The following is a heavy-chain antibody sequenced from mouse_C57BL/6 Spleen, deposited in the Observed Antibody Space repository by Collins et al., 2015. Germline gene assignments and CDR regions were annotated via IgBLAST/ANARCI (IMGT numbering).Heavy chain of an antibody. CDR3: AKLGYYGWMDY. CDR1: GIDFSRYW. D-gene: IGHD1-1*01. J-gene: IGHJ4*01. CDR2: INPDSRTI. Sequence: EVKLLQSGGGLVQPGGSLKLSCAASGIDFSRYWMSWVRRAPGKGLEWIGEINPDSRTINYAPSLKDKFIISRDNAGNTLYLQMSKVRSEDTALYYCAKLGYYGWMDYWGQGTSVTVSS. V-gene: IGHV4-1*01.